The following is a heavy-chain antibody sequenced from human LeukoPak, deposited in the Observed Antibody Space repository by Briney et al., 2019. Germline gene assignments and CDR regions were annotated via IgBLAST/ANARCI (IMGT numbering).Heavy chain of an antibody. V-gene: IGHV3-9*01. Sequence: GGSLRLSCAASGFTFDDYAMHWVRQAPGKGLEWVSGISWNSGSIGYADSVKGRFTISRNNAKNSLYLQMNSLRAEDTALYYCAKDLIAAAGTFIFDYWGQGTLVTVSS. CDR3: AKDLIAAAGTFIFDY. D-gene: IGHD6-13*01. CDR2: ISWNSGSI. CDR1: GFTFDDYA. J-gene: IGHJ4*02.